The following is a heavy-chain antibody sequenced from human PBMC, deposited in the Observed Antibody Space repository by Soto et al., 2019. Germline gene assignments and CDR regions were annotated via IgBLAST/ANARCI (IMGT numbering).Heavy chain of an antibody. Sequence: SETLSLTCTVSGGSVSSGSYYWSWIRQPPGKGLEWIGYIYYSGTTHYNPSLKSRVTISVDTSKKQFSLKLTSVTAADTAVYYCARDRTGYHGYGMDVWGQGTTVTVSS. J-gene: IGHJ6*02. CDR1: GGSVSSGSYY. V-gene: IGHV4-61*01. CDR3: ARDRTGYHGYGMDV. CDR2: IYYSGTT. D-gene: IGHD3-9*01.